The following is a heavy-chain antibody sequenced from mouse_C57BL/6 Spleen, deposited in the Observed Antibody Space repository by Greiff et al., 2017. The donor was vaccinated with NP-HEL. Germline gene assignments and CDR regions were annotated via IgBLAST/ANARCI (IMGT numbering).Heavy chain of an antibody. CDR2: ISSGGSYP. V-gene: IGHV5-6*02. D-gene: IGHD2-12*01. J-gene: IGHJ3*01. CDR3: ARRDDGAWFAY. Sequence: EVKVVESGGDLVKPGGSLKLSCAASGFTFSSYGMSWVRPTPDKRLVWVATISSGGSYPYYPDSVKGRFPISRDNAKNTLYLQMSSLKSEDTAMYYCARRDDGAWFAYWGQGTLVTVSA. CDR1: GFTFSSYG.